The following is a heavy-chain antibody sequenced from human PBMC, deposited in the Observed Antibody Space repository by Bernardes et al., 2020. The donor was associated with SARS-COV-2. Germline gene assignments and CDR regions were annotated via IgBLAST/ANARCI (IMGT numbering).Heavy chain of an antibody. Sequence: GGSLRLSCAASGFTFDDYAMHWVRQAPGKGLEWVSGISWNSGSIGYADSVKGRFTISRDNAKNSLYLQMNSLRAEDTALYYCAKVGGDGYNYRIGHLDYWGQGTLVTVSS. V-gene: IGHV3-9*01. D-gene: IGHD5-12*01. CDR2: ISWNSGSI. CDR1: GFTFDDYA. CDR3: AKVGGDGYNYRIGHLDY. J-gene: IGHJ4*02.